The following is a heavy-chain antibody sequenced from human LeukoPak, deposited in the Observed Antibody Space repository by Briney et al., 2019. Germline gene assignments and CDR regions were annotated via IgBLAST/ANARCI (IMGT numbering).Heavy chain of an antibody. V-gene: IGHV3-64*03. J-gene: IGHJ4*02. CDR3: EAGHFDY. Sequence: GSLRLSCSASGFAFSNYNIHWVRQAPGKGLEYVSAVTNNVDRTYYVDSVRGRFTISRDNSKNTVYLQMSSLRPEDTAVYYCEAGHFDYWGQGTLVTVSS. D-gene: IGHD6-19*01. CDR1: GFAFSNYN. CDR2: VTNNVDRT.